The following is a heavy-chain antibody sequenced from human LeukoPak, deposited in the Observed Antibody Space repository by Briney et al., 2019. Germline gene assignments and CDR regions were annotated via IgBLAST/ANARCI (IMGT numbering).Heavy chain of an antibody. CDR3: AKAWGIAVTGPLDY. CDR2: VSGSGDSS. CDR1: GFTFSTYA. D-gene: IGHD6-19*01. V-gene: IGHV3-23*01. J-gene: IGHJ4*02. Sequence: GGSLRLSCAASGFTFSTYAMSWVRQAPGKGMEWVSAVSGSGDSSYNADSVKGRFTISRDNSRNTLYLQMNSLRAEDTAVYYCAKAWGIAVTGPLDYWGQGTLVTVSS.